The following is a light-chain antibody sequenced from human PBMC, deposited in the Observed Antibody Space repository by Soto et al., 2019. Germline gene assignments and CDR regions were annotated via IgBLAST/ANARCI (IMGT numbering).Light chain of an antibody. Sequence: DIVMNQSPDSLAVSLGERTTINCKSSQSVLFSAKNRNYLSWYKQKTGQPPKLLIYWASTRESGVPDRISGSGSGTNFTLTISGLQAEDVAVYYCLQHYSFPRTFGQGTKVDIK. V-gene: IGKV4-1*01. CDR2: WAS. CDR3: LQHYSFPRT. CDR1: QSVLFSAKNRNY. J-gene: IGKJ1*01.